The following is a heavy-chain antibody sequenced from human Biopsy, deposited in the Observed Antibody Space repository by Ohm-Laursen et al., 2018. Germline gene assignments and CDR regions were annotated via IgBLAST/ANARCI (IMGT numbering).Heavy chain of an antibody. CDR3: GRPYGIMAAPVHL. D-gene: IGHD3-16*01. V-gene: IGHV3-11*01. Sequence: SLRLSCAASGFTFSDYYMSWVRQAPGQGLEWLSYISRSGSIIDYADSVKGRFTISRDDAKGSLYLQMTNLRAEDTAVYYCGRPYGIMAAPVHLWGQGTLVTVSS. J-gene: IGHJ4*01. CDR2: ISRSGSII. CDR1: GFTFSDYY.